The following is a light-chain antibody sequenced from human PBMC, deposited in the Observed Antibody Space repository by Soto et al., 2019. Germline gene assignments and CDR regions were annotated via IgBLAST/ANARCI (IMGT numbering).Light chain of an antibody. J-gene: IGKJ1*01. CDR2: GAS. CDR3: QQYGSSGT. Sequence: EIVMTQSPATLSVSPGESATLSCRAGQSVTSNLAWYQLKPGQAPRLLIYGASNRATGIPDRFSGSGSGTDFTLTISRLEPEDFAVYYCQQYGSSGTFGQGTKVDI. V-gene: IGKV3-20*01. CDR1: QSVTSN.